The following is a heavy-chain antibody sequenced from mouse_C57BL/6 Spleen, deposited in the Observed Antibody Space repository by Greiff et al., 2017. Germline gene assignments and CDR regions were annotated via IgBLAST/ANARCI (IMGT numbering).Heavy chain of an antibody. CDR1: GYTFTSYW. D-gene: IGHD2-1*01. V-gene: IGHV1-50*01. CDR3: ARSSGNPLFDY. J-gene: IGHJ2*01. CDR2: IDPSDSYT. Sequence: QVPLQQPGAELVKPGASVKLSCKASGYTFTSYWMQWVKQRPGQGLEWIGEIDPSDSYTNYNQKFKGKATLTVDTSSSTAYMQLSSLTSEDSAVYYCARSSGNPLFDYWGQGTTLTVSS.